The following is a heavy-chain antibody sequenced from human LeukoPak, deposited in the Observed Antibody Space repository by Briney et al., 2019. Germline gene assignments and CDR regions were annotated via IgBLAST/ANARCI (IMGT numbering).Heavy chain of an antibody. V-gene: IGHV4-4*07. Sequence: SETLSLTCTVSGASISTYLWSWTRQPAGKRMEWIGRVYASATTYYNPSLRSRVTLSIDTSKNQFSLSLNSVTAADTAVYYCAKTHCGGGSCDKFDSWGQGILVTVSS. CDR2: VYASATT. CDR1: GASISTYL. CDR3: AKTHCGGGSCDKFDS. D-gene: IGHD2-21*01. J-gene: IGHJ5*01.